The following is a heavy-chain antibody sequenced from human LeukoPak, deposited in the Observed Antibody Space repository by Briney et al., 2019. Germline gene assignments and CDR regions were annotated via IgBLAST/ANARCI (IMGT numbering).Heavy chain of an antibody. CDR2: IYYIGST. Sequence: ASETLSLTCTVSGGSVSSGGYYWGWLRQPPGKGLEWIGYIYYIGSTSYNASLKSRVSVSVDTSKNNFSLKLSSVTAAYTAVYYCARVPISTTARGYFDYWGQGTLVSVSS. CDR3: ARVPISTTARGYFDY. V-gene: IGHV4-61*03. J-gene: IGHJ4*02. D-gene: IGHD4-17*01. CDR1: GGSVSSGGYY.